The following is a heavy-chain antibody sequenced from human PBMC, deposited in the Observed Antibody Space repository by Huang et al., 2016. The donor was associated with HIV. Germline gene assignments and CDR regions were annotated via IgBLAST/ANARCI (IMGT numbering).Heavy chain of an antibody. CDR3: ARGRDTTEMDTVDDALDV. D-gene: IGHD1-1*01. CDR1: GGPFSTHY. CDR2: RMNNGHA. J-gene: IGHJ3*01. Sequence: QVRLQQWGGGLVRPSETLSRTCAVYGGPFSTHYWSWIRQSPGKGLEWIAERMNNGHANLNPSRRMRGSISVDTSKNQFSLNGTSVTAADTAIYYCARGRDTTEMDTVDDALDVWDQGTLVIVSS. V-gene: IGHV4-34*02.